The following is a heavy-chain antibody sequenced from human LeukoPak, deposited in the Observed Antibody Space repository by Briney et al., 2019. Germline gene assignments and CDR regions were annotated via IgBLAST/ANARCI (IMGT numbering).Heavy chain of an antibody. J-gene: IGHJ4*02. Sequence: GGSLRLSCAASGFTFSSYAMSWVRQAPGKGLEWVSVISGSGGSTYYADSVKGRFTISRDNSKNTLYLQMNSLRAEDTAVYYCAKDHCSSTSCYVFDYWGQGTLVTVSS. CDR1: GFTFSSYA. D-gene: IGHD2-2*01. CDR3: AKDHCSSTSCYVFDY. V-gene: IGHV3-23*01. CDR2: ISGSGGST.